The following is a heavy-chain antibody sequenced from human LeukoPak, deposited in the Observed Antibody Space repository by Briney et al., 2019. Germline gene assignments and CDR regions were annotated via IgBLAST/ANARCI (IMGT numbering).Heavy chain of an antibody. V-gene: IGHV3-30*18. CDR3: AKDSYSSGWDPAPDY. Sequence: GRSLRLSCAASGFTFSSYGMHWVRQAPGKGLEWVAVISYDGSNKYYADSVKGRFTISRDNSKNTLYLQMNSLRAEDTAVYYCAKDSYSSGWDPAPDYWGQGTLVTVSS. CDR2: ISYDGSNK. CDR1: GFTFSSYG. J-gene: IGHJ4*02. D-gene: IGHD6-19*01.